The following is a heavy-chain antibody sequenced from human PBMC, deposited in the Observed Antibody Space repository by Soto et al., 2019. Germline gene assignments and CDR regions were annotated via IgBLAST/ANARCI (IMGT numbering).Heavy chain of an antibody. J-gene: IGHJ4*02. CDR1: GDSFSRSNW. Sequence: QVQLQESGPRLVKPSGTLSLTCGVSGDSFSRSNWWTWVRQSAGKGLEWIGDILHTGSTDYSPSLRSRVTLSIDASKKEFYLNLTSVTATDTAIYYCARSPRRVDGKWNLDYWGQGALVTVSS. V-gene: IGHV4-4*02. CDR2: ILHTGST. CDR3: ARSPRRVDGKWNLDY. D-gene: IGHD1-1*01.